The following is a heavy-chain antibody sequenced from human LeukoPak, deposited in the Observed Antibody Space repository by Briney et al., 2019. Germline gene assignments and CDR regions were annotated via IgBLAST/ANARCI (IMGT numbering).Heavy chain of an antibody. J-gene: IGHJ2*01. CDR2: IYYSGST. V-gene: IGHV4-30-4*01. D-gene: IGHD3-3*01. Sequence: PSETLSLTCTVSGGSISSGDYYWSWIRQPPGKGLEWIGYIYYSGSTYCNPSLKSRVTISVDTSKNQFSLKLSSVTAADTAVYYCARAILEGRFLEWLSQRGWYFDLWGRGTLVTVSS. CDR3: ARAILEGRFLEWLSQRGWYFDL. CDR1: GGSISSGDYY.